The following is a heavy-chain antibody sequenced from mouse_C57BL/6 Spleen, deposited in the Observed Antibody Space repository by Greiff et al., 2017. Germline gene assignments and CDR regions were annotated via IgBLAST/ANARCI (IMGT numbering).Heavy chain of an antibody. J-gene: IGHJ3*01. CDR3: ARAEPPPTGFAY. CDR2: IYPGDGDT. V-gene: IGHV1-80*01. CDR1: GYAFSSYW. Sequence: VQLVESGAELVKPGASVKISCKASGYAFSSYWMNWVKQRPGKGLEWIGQIYPGDGDTNYNGKFKGKATLTADKSSSTAYMQLSSLTSEDSAVYFCARAEPPPTGFAYWGQGTLVTVSA.